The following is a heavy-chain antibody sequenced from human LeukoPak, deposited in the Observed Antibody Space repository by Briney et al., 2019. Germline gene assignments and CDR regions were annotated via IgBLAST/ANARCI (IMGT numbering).Heavy chain of an antibody. CDR2: LAHDGGDK. CDR3: ARGTPAAAGIDY. J-gene: IGHJ4*02. CDR1: GFTFSNYA. D-gene: IGHD6-13*01. Sequence: GGSLRLSCEASGFTFSNYAMHWVRQAPGKGLEWVAVLAHDGGDKYFADSVKGRFTVSRDNSKNTLYLQMSSLRAEDTAVYYCARGTPAAAGIDYWGQGTLVTVSS. V-gene: IGHV3-30*04.